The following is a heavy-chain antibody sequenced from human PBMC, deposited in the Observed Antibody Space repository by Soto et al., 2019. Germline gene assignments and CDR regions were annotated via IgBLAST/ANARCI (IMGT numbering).Heavy chain of an antibody. V-gene: IGHV1-2*04. D-gene: IGHD6-13*01. CDR2: INPNSGGT. CDR1: GYIFTGYY. Sequence: ASVKVSCKASGYIFTGYYMHWVRQAPGHGLEWLGWINPNSGGTNYAQKFQGWVTMTRDTSISTAYMELSRLRSDDTAVYYCARALYSSSWYPLDYYYYYGMDVWGQGTTVTVSS. CDR3: ARALYSSSWYPLDYYYYYGMDV. J-gene: IGHJ6*02.